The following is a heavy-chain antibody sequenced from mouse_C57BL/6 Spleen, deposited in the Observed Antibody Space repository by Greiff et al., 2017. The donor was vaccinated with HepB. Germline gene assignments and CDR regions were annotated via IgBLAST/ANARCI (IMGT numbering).Heavy chain of an antibody. V-gene: IGHV1-76*01. J-gene: IGHJ2*01. CDR1: GYTFTDYY. Sequence: QVQLKESGAELVRPGASVKLSCKASGYTFTDYYINWVKQRPGQGLEWIARIYPGSGNTYYNEKFKGKATLTADKSSSTAYMQLSSLTSEDSAVYFCARAPTFYFDYWGQGTTLTVSS. CDR2: IYPGSGNT. CDR3: ARAPTFYFDY. D-gene: IGHD4-1*02.